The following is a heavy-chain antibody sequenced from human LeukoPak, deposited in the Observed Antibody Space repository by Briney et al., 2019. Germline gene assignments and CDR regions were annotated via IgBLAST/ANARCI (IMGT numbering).Heavy chain of an antibody. CDR3: ARRTPAAAGTSWFDP. CDR1: GGSISSSSYY. J-gene: IGHJ5*02. Sequence: PSETLSLTCTVSGGSISSSSYYWGWIRQPPGKGLEWIGEINHSGSTNYNPSLKSRVTISVDTSKNQFSLKLSSVTAADTAVYYCARRTPAAAGTSWFDPWGQGTLVTVSS. V-gene: IGHV4-39*07. D-gene: IGHD6-13*01. CDR2: INHSGST.